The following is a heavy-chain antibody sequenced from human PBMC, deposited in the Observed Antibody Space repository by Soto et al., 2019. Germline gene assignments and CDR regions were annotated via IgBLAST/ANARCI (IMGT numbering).Heavy chain of an antibody. CDR2: VFYTGFT. D-gene: IGHD1-20*01. J-gene: IGHJ4*02. CDR1: GASISGSYYY. Sequence: TLSLTCAVSGASISGSYYYWACRRQSPGKGPEWIGSVFYTGFTSYNPSLESRVSVSVDTSKSQFSLKLSAVTAADTAVYYCATSQKGYNWNYFDHWGQGARVTVS. V-gene: IGHV4-39*01. CDR3: ATSQKGYNWNYFDH.